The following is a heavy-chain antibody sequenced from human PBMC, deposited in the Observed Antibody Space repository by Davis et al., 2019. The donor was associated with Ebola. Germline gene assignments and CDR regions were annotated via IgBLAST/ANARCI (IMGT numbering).Heavy chain of an antibody. CDR1: GFTFSTYG. D-gene: IGHD6-13*01. CDR3: AKDLRGGSSWKYGMDV. J-gene: IGHJ6*02. Sequence: GESLKISCAASGFTFSTYGMHWVRQAPGKGLEWVAVISYDGDSKYYADSVKGRFSVSRDNSKNTLYLQMNSLRVEDTAVYCCAKDLRGGSSWKYGMDVWGQGTTVPVSS. V-gene: IGHV3-30*18. CDR2: ISYDGDSK.